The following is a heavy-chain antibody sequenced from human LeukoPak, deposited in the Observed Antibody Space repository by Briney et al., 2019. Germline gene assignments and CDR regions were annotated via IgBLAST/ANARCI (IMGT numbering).Heavy chain of an antibody. Sequence: GGSLRLSCAASGFTFSSYGMHWVRQAPGKGLEWVAVISYDGSNKYYADSVKGRFTISRDNSKNTLYLQMNSLRAEDTAVYYCAKDSTTGAFDPWGQGTLVTVSS. CDR1: GFTFSSYG. D-gene: IGHD1-14*01. V-gene: IGHV3-30*18. CDR2: ISYDGSNK. CDR3: AKDSTTGAFDP. J-gene: IGHJ5*02.